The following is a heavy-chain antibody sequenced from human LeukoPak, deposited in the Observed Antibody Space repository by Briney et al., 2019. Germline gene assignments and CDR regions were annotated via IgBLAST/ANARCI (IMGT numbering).Heavy chain of an antibody. CDR2: IVGSGGST. CDR1: GFTFNIYA. D-gene: IGHD3-16*01. CDR3: AKERYDPPHFDY. Sequence: GGSLRLSCAASGFTFNIYAMSWVRQAPGKGLEWVSAIVGSGGSTYYADSVKGRFTISRDNSKNTLYLQMNSLRAEDTAVYYCAKERYDPPHFDYWGQGTLVTVSS. V-gene: IGHV3-23*01. J-gene: IGHJ4*02.